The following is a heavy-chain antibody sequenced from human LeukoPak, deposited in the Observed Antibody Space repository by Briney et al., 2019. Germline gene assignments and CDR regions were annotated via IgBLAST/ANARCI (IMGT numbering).Heavy chain of an antibody. CDR2: ISWSGGTT. CDR1: GITFSTYD. CDR3: AKVTANPRPYYFDS. D-gene: IGHD2-8*01. Sequence: GGSLRLSCAASGITFSTYDMSWVRQAPGKGLEWVSGISWSGGTTYYADSVKGRFTISRDNSRNTLYLQMNSLRAEDTAVYYCAKVTANPRPYYFDSWGQGTLVTVSS. J-gene: IGHJ4*02. V-gene: IGHV3-23*01.